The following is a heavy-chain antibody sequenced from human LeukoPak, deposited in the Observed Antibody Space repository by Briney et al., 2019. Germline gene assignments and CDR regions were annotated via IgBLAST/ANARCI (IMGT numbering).Heavy chain of an antibody. V-gene: IGHV1-46*01. CDR2: INPSGGST. Sequence: GASVKVSCKASGYTFTSYYMYWVRQAPGQGLEWMGMINPSGGSTTYAQKFQGRVTMARDTSTSTVYMELSSLRSEDTAVYYCARDVGSSSWYFDYWGQGTLVTVSS. J-gene: IGHJ4*02. CDR1: GYTFTSYY. CDR3: ARDVGSSSWYFDY. D-gene: IGHD6-13*01.